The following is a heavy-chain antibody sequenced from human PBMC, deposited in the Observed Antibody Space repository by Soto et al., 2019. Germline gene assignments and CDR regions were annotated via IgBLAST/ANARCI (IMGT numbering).Heavy chain of an antibody. V-gene: IGHV3-9*01. CDR1: GFTFDDYA. J-gene: IGHJ4*02. CDR3: AKEVPYYFDY. Sequence: PGGSLRLSCAASGFTFDDYAMHWVRQAPGKGLEWVSGISWNSGSIGYADSVKGRFTISRDNAKNSLYLQMNSLRAEDTALYYCAKEVPYYFDYWGQGTLVTVSS. CDR2: ISWNSGSI.